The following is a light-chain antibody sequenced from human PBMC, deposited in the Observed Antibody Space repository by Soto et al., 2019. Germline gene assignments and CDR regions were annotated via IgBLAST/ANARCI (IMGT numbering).Light chain of an antibody. CDR3: SSYAGSIFYL. J-gene: IGLJ1*01. CDR1: SSDVGGYNY. Sequence: QSALTQPPSASGSPGQSVTISCTGTSSDVGGYNYVSWYQQHPGKAPKLMIYEVSKRPSGVPDRFSGAKSGNTASLTVSGLQAEDEAEYYCSSYAGSIFYLFGTGTKVTVL. V-gene: IGLV2-8*01. CDR2: EVS.